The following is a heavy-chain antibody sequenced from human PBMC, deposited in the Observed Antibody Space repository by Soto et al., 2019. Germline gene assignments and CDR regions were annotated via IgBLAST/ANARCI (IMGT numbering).Heavy chain of an antibody. V-gene: IGHV4-31*03. J-gene: IGHJ6*02. CDR1: GDSITSGGYY. Sequence: PSETLSLTCTVSGDSITSGGYYWSWVRHHPGKGLEWIGYTYFSKTTYYNPSLKSRVTISVDASKNQFSLNLSSVTAADTAVYYCARGREPAFQKYYGLDVWGQGNKLTVSS. CDR3: ARGREPAFQKYYGLDV. CDR2: TYFSKTT.